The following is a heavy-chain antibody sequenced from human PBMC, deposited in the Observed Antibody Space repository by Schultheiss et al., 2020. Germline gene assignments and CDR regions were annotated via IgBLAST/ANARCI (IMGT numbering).Heavy chain of an antibody. CDR2: ISYDGSNK. Sequence: GESLKISCAASGFTFSSYGMHWVRQAPGKGLEWVAVISYDGSNKYYADSVKGRFTISRDNSKNTLYLQMNSLRAEDTAVYYCARADYGDYEATDYYYMDVWGKGTTVTVSS. J-gene: IGHJ6*03. CDR1: GFTFSSYG. D-gene: IGHD4-17*01. V-gene: IGHV3-30*03. CDR3: ARADYGDYEATDYYYMDV.